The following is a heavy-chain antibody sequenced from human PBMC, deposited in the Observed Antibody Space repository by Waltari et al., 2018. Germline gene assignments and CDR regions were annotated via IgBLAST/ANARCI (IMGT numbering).Heavy chain of an antibody. Sequence: EVQLVESGGGLIQPGGSLRLSCAASGFTVSSNYMSWVRQAPGKGLEWVSVIYSGGSTYYADSVKGRFTISRDNSKNTLYLQMNSLRSEDTAVYYCASRGRGDQEAFDIWGQGTMVTVSS. CDR2: IYSGGST. J-gene: IGHJ3*02. D-gene: IGHD3-16*01. CDR3: ASRGRGDQEAFDI. V-gene: IGHV3-53*01. CDR1: GFTVSSNY.